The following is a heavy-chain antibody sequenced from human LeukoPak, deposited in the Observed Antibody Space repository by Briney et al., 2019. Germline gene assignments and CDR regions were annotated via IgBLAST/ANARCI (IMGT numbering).Heavy chain of an antibody. CDR2: IWYDGSNK. CDR3: ARDQQYYYDSSGCFDY. D-gene: IGHD3-22*01. Sequence: GGSLRLSCEASGFTFSSYGMHWVRQAPGKGLEWVAVIWYDGSNKYYADSVKGRFTISRDNSKNTLYLQMNSLRAEDTAVYYCARDQQYYYDSSGCFDYWGQGTLVTVSS. V-gene: IGHV3-33*01. CDR1: GFTFSSYG. J-gene: IGHJ4*02.